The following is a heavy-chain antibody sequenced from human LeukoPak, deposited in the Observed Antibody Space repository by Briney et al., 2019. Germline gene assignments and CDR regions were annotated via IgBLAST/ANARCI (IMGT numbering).Heavy chain of an antibody. CDR3: ARVPPRSMVRGVGYFDY. J-gene: IGHJ4*02. CDR2: IYYSGST. D-gene: IGHD3-10*01. Sequence: SETLSLTCTVSGGSISSYYWSWIRQPPGKGLEWIGYIYYSGSTNYNPSLKSRVTISVDTSKNQFSLKLSSVTAADTAVYYCARVPPRSMVRGVGYFDYWGQGTLVTVSS. V-gene: IGHV4-59*01. CDR1: GGSISSYY.